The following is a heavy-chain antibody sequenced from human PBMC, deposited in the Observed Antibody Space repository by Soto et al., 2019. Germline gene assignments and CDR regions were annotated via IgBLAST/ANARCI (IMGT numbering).Heavy chain of an antibody. D-gene: IGHD2-21*02. CDR2: IIPIFGTA. V-gene: IGHV1-69*13. CDR1: GGTFSSYA. Sequence: VASVKVSCKASGGTFSSYAISWVRQAPGQGLEWMGGIIPIFGTANYAQKFQGRVTITADESTSTAYMELSSLRSEDTAVYYCAREGYCGGDCYHNYYYYGMDVWGQGTTVTVSS. J-gene: IGHJ6*02. CDR3: AREGYCGGDCYHNYYYYGMDV.